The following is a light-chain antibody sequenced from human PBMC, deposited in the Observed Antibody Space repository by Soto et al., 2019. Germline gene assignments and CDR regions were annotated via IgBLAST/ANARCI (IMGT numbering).Light chain of an antibody. V-gene: IGKV1-6*01. CDR3: LQDFNYPWT. CDR1: QDIRND. J-gene: IGKJ1*01. CDR2: AAS. Sequence: AIQMTQSPSSQSASVGDRVTITCRASQDIRNDLGWYQQKPGKTPKLLIFAASSLQSGVPSRFSGSGSGTDFTLTISSLQPEDFATYYCLQDFNYPWTFGQGTKVEIE.